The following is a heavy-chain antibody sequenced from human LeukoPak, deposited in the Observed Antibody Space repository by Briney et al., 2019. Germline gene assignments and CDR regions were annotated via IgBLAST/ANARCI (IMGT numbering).Heavy chain of an antibody. CDR1: GGSISSSNYY. CDR2: IYYSGNT. Sequence: SSETLSLTCTDSGGSISSSNYYWGWIRQPPGKGLEWIGSIYYSGNTYYNPSLKSRVTISVDTSKNQFSLKLSSVTAADTAVYYCASHSSSWYYFNYWGQGTLVTVSS. D-gene: IGHD6-13*01. V-gene: IGHV4-39*01. J-gene: IGHJ4*02. CDR3: ASHSSSWYYFNY.